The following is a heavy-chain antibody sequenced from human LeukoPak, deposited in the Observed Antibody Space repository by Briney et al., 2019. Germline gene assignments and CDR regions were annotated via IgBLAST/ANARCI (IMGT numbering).Heavy chain of an antibody. V-gene: IGHV3-48*04. J-gene: IGHJ1*01. Sequence: PGGSLRLSCAASGFTFRNYLMNWVRQAPGKGLEWVSFISSTGGTIYYADSVKGRFTMSRDNAKNSLYLQMKSLRVEDTAVYYCAREGIAAAGEHWGQGTLVTVSS. CDR2: ISSTGGTI. CDR1: GFTFRNYL. CDR3: AREGIAAAGEH. D-gene: IGHD6-13*01.